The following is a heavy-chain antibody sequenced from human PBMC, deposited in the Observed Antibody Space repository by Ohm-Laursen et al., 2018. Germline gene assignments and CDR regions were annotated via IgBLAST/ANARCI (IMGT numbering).Heavy chain of an antibody. CDR2: IKQDGSEK. V-gene: IGHV3-7*01. CDR3: ARDPSPAYYYGSGSYFSMVDY. CDR1: GFTFSSYW. J-gene: IGHJ4*02. D-gene: IGHD3-10*01. Sequence: SLRLSCAASGFTFSSYWMSWVRQAPGKGLEWVANIKQDGSEKYYVDSVKGRFTISRDNAKNSLYLQMNSLRAEDTAVYYCARDPSPAYYYGSGSYFSMVDYWGQGTLVTVSS.